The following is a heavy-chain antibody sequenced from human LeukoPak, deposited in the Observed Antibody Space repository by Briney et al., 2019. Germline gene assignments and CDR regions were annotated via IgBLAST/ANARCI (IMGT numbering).Heavy chain of an antibody. CDR2: ISYDERNK. J-gene: IGHJ4*02. Sequence: GRSLRLSCAASGFTFSRYGMHWVRQAPGKGLEGVAVISYDERNKYYADSVKGRITISRDNSKNTLYLQMNSLRPEDTAVYYCAKGGRVLRYFGWLDYWGQGTLVTVSS. CDR1: GFTFSRYG. D-gene: IGHD3-9*01. CDR3: AKGGRVLRYFGWLDY. V-gene: IGHV3-30*18.